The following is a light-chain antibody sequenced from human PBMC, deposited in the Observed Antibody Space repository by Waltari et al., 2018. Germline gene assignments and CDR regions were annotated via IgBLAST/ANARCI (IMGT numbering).Light chain of an antibody. CDR2: TNN. V-gene: IGLV1-44*01. CDR1: TSNIERNT. J-gene: IGLJ3*02. Sequence: QSVLTQSPSVSGTPGPSVTISCSGGTSNIERNTVNWYQHFTGAAPKLLLDTNNRRPSGGPARFSGSKSGAYASLAIVGLQSEDEADYYCAAWDDSLNEWVFGGGTKLTVL. CDR3: AAWDDSLNEWV.